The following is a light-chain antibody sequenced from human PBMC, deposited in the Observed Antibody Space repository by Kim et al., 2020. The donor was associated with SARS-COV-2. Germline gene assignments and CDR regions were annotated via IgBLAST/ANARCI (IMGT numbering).Light chain of an antibody. V-gene: IGLV2-14*03. CDR2: DVS. J-gene: IGLJ2*01. CDR3: SSYTSSSTLL. CDR1: SSDIGNYNY. Sequence: GQSITISCTGTSSDIGNYNYVSWYQQHPGQAPKLMIFDVSNRPSGVSIRFSGSKSGNTASLTISGLQAEDEADYYCSSYTSSSTLLFGGGTQLTVL.